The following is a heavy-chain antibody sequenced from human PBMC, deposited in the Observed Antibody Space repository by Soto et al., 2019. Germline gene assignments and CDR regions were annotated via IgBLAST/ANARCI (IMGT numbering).Heavy chain of an antibody. Sequence: LETLSLTCTFSGRSISSYYWSLIRQPPGKGLEWIGYIYYSGSTNYNPSLKSRVTISVDTSKNQFSLKLSSVTAADTAVYYCARQYGGSYADYWGQGTLVTVSS. J-gene: IGHJ4*02. CDR2: IYYSGST. D-gene: IGHD1-26*01. V-gene: IGHV4-59*08. CDR1: GRSISSYY. CDR3: ARQYGGSYADY.